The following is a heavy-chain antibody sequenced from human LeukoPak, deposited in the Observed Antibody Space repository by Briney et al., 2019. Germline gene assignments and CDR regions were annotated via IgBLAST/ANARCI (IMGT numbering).Heavy chain of an antibody. Sequence: GGSLRLSCAASGFTFSSYWMSWVRQAPGKGLEWVANIKQDGSEKYYVDSVKGRFTISRDNAKNSLYLQMNSLRAEDTAVYYCARDLAVVIAIEVGFDYWGQGTLVTVSS. CDR1: GFTFSSYW. V-gene: IGHV3-7*01. J-gene: IGHJ4*02. CDR3: ARDLAVVIAIEVGFDY. CDR2: IKQDGSEK. D-gene: IGHD2-21*01.